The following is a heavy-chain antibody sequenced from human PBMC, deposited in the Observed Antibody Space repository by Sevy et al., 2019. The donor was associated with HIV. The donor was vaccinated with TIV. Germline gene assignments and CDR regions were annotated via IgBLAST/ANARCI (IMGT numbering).Heavy chain of an antibody. J-gene: IGHJ3*02. CDR3: AKDKTSVTNIDSFDT. V-gene: IGHV3-30*02. CDR1: GFTFNWFG. D-gene: IGHD4-17*01. CDR2: IRHDESEK. Sequence: GGCLRLSCAASGFTFNWFGMHWVRQAPGKGLEWVAFIRHDESEKQYADSVKGRLIISRDNFKNTVFLQMNSLREEDTAMYYCAKDKTSVTNIDSFDTWGQGTMVTVSS.